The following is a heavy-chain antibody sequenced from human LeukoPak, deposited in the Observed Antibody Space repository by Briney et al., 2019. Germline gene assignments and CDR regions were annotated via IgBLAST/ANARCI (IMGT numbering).Heavy chain of an antibody. CDR3: AKAGDFYDSGSYYIS. CDR2: ISSSSSYI. J-gene: IGHJ4*02. CDR1: GFTFSSYS. V-gene: IGHV3-21*04. D-gene: IGHD3-10*01. Sequence: PGGSLRLSCAASGFTFSSYSMNWVRQAPGKGLEWVSSISSSSSYIYYADSVKGRFTISRDNSKNTLYLQVNSLRAEDTAIYYCAKAGDFYDSGSYYISWGQGTLVTVSS.